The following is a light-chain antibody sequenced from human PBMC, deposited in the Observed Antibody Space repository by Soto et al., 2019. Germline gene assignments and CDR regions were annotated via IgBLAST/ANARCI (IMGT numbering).Light chain of an antibody. CDR1: QDISSW. Sequence: DIQMTQSPPSVSASVGDSVTITCRASQDISSWLAWYQQKPGKAPNLLIYAASSLQSGVPSRFSGSGSRTDSTLTINSLQPEDIATYYCQQTNSFPRTFGQGTKVDIK. CDR2: AAS. CDR3: QQTNSFPRT. J-gene: IGKJ1*01. V-gene: IGKV1-12*01.